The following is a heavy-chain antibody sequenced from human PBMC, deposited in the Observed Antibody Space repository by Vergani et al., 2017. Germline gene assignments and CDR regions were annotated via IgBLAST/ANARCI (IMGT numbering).Heavy chain of an antibody. V-gene: IGHV4-59*01. D-gene: IGHD2-21*01. CDR1: GDSINTYY. CDR3: ARGALWWLRQIDS. J-gene: IGHJ4*02. Sequence: QVQLQESGPGLVKPSETLSLTCSVSGDSINTYYWTWIRQPPGKGLEWIGYIYDSGDTKYNPPLKSRVTMSLDTSKNQFSLNLYSVTAADTAVYYCARGALWWLRQIDSWGQGTLVTVSS. CDR2: IYDSGDT.